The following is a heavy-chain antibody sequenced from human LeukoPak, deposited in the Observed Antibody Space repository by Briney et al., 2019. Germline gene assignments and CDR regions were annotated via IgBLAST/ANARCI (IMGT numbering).Heavy chain of an antibody. CDR3: ARVMSASLWFGESHGMDV. V-gene: IGHV3-20*04. D-gene: IGHD3-10*01. CDR1: GFTFYDYG. CDR2: INWNGGST. J-gene: IGHJ6*02. Sequence: PGGSLRLSCAASGFTFYDYGMSWVRQAPGKGLEWVSGINWNGGSTGYADSVKGRFTISRDNAKNSLYLQMNSLRAEDTALYYCARVMSASLWFGESHGMDVWGQGTTVTLSS.